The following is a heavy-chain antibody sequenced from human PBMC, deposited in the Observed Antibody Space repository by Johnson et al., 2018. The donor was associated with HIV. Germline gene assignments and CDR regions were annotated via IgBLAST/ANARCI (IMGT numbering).Heavy chain of an antibody. D-gene: IGHD5-24*01. Sequence: VQLVVSGGGVVQPGGSLRLSCAASGFTFSIYDIQWVRQAPGKGLEWVAYIRSDGSDKKYVDSVKGRFTISRDNSKNTVYLQMNSLRDEDTSVYYCTIWRWGWAGQEALDIWGPGTMVTVSS. CDR1: GFTFSIYD. J-gene: IGHJ3*02. V-gene: IGHV3-30*02. CDR2: IRSDGSDK. CDR3: TIWRWGWAGQEALDI.